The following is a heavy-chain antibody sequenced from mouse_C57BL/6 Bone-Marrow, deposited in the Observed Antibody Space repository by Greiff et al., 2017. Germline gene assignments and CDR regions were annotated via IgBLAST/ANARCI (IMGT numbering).Heavy chain of an antibody. CDR1: GFSLSTSGMG. J-gene: IGHJ3*01. V-gene: IGHV8-12*01. Sequence: QVTLKECGPGILQSSQTLSLTCSFSGFSLSTSGMGVSWIRQPSGKGLEWLAHIYWDDDKRYNPSLKSRLTISKDTSRNQVFLKITSVDTADTATYYCARRALTGAFAYWGQGTLVTVSA. CDR3: ARRALTGAFAY. CDR2: IYWDDDK. D-gene: IGHD4-1*01.